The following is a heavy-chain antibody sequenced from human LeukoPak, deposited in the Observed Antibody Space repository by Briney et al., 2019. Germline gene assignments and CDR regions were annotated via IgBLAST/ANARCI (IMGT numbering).Heavy chain of an antibody. D-gene: IGHD3-22*01. CDR1: GFTFNSYA. Sequence: GGSLRLSCAASGFTFNSYAMSWVRQAPGKGLEWVSAISGSGDTTYYADSVKGRFTISRDNSKNTLYLQMNSLSAEDTAVYYCANVYYYDSSGYPFDYWGQGTLVTVSS. CDR2: ISGSGDTT. CDR3: ANVYYYDSSGYPFDY. V-gene: IGHV3-23*01. J-gene: IGHJ4*02.